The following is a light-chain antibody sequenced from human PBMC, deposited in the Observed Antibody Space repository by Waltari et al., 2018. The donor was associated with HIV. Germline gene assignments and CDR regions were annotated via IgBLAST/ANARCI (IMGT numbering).Light chain of an antibody. Sequence: EIVLTQSPAPLSLSLGERATLSCRASQSVSSSYLAWYQQKPGQAPRLLMYGASSRATGIPDRFSGSGSGTDFTLTINRLEPEDFAVYYCQQNAGSPPYSFGQGTKLESK. CDR3: QQNAGSPPYS. CDR1: QSVSSSY. CDR2: GAS. V-gene: IGKV3-20*01. J-gene: IGKJ2*03.